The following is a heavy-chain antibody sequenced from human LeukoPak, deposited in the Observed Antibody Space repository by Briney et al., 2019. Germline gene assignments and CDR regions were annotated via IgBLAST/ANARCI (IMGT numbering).Heavy chain of an antibody. D-gene: IGHD4-17*01. Sequence: GGSLRLSCAASGFTFSNYWMHWVRQAPGKGPVWVSRINSDGSSTNYADSVKGRFTISRDNAKNTLYLQMNSLTAEDTAVYYCATSHGDYVDKPFDYWGQGTLVTVSS. CDR1: GFTFSNYW. J-gene: IGHJ4*02. V-gene: IGHV3-74*01. CDR3: ATSHGDYVDKPFDY. CDR2: INSDGSST.